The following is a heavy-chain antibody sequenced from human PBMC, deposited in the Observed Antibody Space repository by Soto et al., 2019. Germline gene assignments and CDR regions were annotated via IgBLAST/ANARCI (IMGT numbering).Heavy chain of an antibody. CDR3: TTLGFDP. J-gene: IGHJ5*02. Sequence: EVQLVESGGGLVQPGGSLRLSCAASGSTFSHAWMSWVRQVPGKGLEWVGRIKSKTAGGTTDDSAPVKGRFTISRDDSKNTMYLQMNSLNNDDAAVYYCTTLGFDPWGQGTLVTVSS. CDR1: GSTFSHAW. CDR2: IKSKTAGGTT. V-gene: IGHV3-15*01.